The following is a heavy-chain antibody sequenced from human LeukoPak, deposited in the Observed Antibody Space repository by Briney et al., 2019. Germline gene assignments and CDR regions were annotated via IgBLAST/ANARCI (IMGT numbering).Heavy chain of an antibody. CDR3: ARERAYCSSTSCYIRGIDY. D-gene: IGHD2-2*02. Sequence: ASVKGSCKASGGTFSSYAISWGRQAPGQGLEWMGRIIPIFGIANYAQKFQGRVTITADKSTSTAYMELSSLRSEDTAVYYCARERAYCSSTSCYIRGIDYWGQGTLVTVSS. J-gene: IGHJ4*02. CDR2: IIPIFGIA. CDR1: GGTFSSYA. V-gene: IGHV1-69*04.